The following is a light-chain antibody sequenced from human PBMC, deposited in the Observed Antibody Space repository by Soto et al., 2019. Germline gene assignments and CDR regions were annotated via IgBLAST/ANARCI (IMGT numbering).Light chain of an antibody. CDR3: QQYNNWLTWT. CDR2: GAS. J-gene: IGKJ1*01. Sequence: EIGVKQSPDTLSVYPGEGATLSCRVSQSIRSNLAWYQQRPGQAPRLLIYGASTRATGIPARFSGSGSGTEFTLTISSLQSEDFAVYYCQQYNNWLTWTFGQGTKVDI. CDR1: QSIRSN. V-gene: IGKV3-15*01.